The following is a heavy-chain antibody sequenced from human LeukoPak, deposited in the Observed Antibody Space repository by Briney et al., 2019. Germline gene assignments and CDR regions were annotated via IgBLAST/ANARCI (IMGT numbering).Heavy chain of an antibody. Sequence: PGGSLRLSCAASGFTFSSYAMSWVRQAPGKGLEWVSAISGSGGSTYYADSVKGRFTISRDNSKNTLYLQMNSLRAEDTAVYYCAKDLVAGPWGYYCYGMDVWGQGTTVTVSS. CDR1: GFTFSSYA. D-gene: IGHD3-16*01. J-gene: IGHJ6*02. V-gene: IGHV3-23*01. CDR2: ISGSGGST. CDR3: AKDLVAGPWGYYCYGMDV.